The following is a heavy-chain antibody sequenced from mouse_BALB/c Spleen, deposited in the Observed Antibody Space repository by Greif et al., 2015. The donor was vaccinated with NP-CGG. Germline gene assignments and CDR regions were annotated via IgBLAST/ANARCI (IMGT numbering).Heavy chain of an antibody. CDR3: ARRGGPYDGYYYAMDY. CDR1: GFSLTSYG. D-gene: IGHD2-3*01. CDR2: IWSGGST. V-gene: IGHV2-2*02. Sequence: QVQLQQPGPGLVQPSQSLSITCTVSGFSLTSYGVHWVRQSPGKGLEWLGVIWSGGSTDYNAAFISRLSISKDNSKSQVFFKMNSLQANDTAIYYCARRGGPYDGYYYAMDYWGQGTSVTVSS. J-gene: IGHJ4*01.